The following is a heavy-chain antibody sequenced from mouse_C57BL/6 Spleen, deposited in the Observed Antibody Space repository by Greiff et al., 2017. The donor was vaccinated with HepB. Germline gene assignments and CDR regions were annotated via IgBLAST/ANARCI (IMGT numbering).Heavy chain of an antibody. CDR2: IDPSDSYT. CDR3: ARRSNYWYFDV. D-gene: IGHD2-5*01. J-gene: IGHJ1*03. CDR1: GYTFTSYW. Sequence: QVHVKQPGAELVRPGTSVKLSCKASGYTFTSYWMHWVKQRPGQGLEWIGVIDPSDSYTNYNQKFKGKATLTVDTSSSTAYMQLSSLTSEDSAVYYCARRSNYWYFDVWGTGTTVTVSS. V-gene: IGHV1-59*01.